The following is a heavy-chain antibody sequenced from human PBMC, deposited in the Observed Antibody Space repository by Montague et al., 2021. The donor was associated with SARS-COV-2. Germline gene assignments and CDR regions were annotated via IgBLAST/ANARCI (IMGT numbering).Heavy chain of an antibody. D-gene: IGHD4-17*01. Sequence: TLSLTRTVYGGSISSGYFYWSWIPEPAGKGLEWIGLIYPGGNTNPNPTAKSRVTISVATTKNQFYLKLSSVTAADTAVYYCASVYTVTYYFDYWGRGTLVTVSS. CDR2: IYPGGNT. CDR1: GGSISSGYFY. CDR3: ASVYTVTYYFDY. J-gene: IGHJ4*02. V-gene: IGHV4-61*02.